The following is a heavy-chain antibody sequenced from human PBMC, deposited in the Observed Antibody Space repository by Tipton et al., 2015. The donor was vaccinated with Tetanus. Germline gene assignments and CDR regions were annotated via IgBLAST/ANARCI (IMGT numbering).Heavy chain of an antibody. Sequence: SLRLSCAASGFSFSNYAMTWVRQAPGKGLEWLSAISGSADRTYYADSVKGRFTISRDNSRNTLYLQMNSLRAEDTAVYYCAKDRAAGGMGEVDYYGQGTLVTVSS. CDR2: ISGSADRT. D-gene: IGHD3-16*01. CDR1: GFSFSNYA. J-gene: IGHJ4*02. CDR3: AKDRAAGGMGEVDY. V-gene: IGHV3-23*01.